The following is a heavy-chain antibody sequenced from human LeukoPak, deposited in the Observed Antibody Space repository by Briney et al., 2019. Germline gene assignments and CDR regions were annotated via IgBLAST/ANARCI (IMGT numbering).Heavy chain of an antibody. CDR3: ARSLNYYSGNYQLYDY. CDR2: ISGYNGNT. CDR1: GYTFTNYG. V-gene: IGHV1-18*01. J-gene: IGHJ4*02. D-gene: IGHD1-26*01. Sequence: ASVKVSCKSSGYTFTNYGIIWVRQAPGQGLEWMGWISGYNGNTKYAQKFQGRVTMTTDTSTTTAYIELRSLRSDDTAVYYCARSLNYYSGNYQLYDYWGQGTLVTVSS.